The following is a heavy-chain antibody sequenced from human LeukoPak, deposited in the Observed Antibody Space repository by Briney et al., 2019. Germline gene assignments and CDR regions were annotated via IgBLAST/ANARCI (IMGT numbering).Heavy chain of an antibody. Sequence: SETLSLTCAVYGGSFSGYYWSWIRQPPGKGLEWIGEINHSGSTNYSPSLKSRVTISVDTSKNQFSLKLSSVTAADTAVYYCARVPTYYYDSSDAFDIWGQGTMVTVSS. CDR3: ARVPTYYYDSSDAFDI. J-gene: IGHJ3*02. D-gene: IGHD3-22*01. CDR1: GGSFSGYY. CDR2: INHSGST. V-gene: IGHV4-34*01.